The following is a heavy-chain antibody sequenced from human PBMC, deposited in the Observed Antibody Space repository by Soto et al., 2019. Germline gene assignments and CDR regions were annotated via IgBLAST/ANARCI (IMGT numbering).Heavy chain of an antibody. V-gene: IGHV3-53*01. J-gene: IGHJ4*02. CDR3: ARDYYYDSSGEREYYFDY. CDR2: IYSGGST. Sequence: GGSLRLSCAASGFTVSSNYMSWVRQAPGKGLEWVSVIYSGGSTYYADSVKGRFTISRDNSKNTLYLQMNSLRAEDTAVYYCARDYYYDSSGEREYYFDYWGQGTLVTVSS. D-gene: IGHD3-22*01. CDR1: GFTVSSNY.